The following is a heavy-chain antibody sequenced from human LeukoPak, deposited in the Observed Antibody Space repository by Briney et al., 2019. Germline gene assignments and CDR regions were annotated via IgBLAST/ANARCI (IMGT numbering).Heavy chain of an antibody. CDR2: INHSGST. Sequence: SETLSHSCAVYGGSFSGYYWSWIRQPPGKGLEWIGEINHSGSTNYNPSLKSRVTISVDTSKNQFSLKLSSVTAADTAVYYCARGQDTAMVKHYYFDYWGQGTLVTVSS. J-gene: IGHJ4*02. D-gene: IGHD5-18*01. CDR3: ARGQDTAMVKHYYFDY. CDR1: GGSFSGYY. V-gene: IGHV4-34*01.